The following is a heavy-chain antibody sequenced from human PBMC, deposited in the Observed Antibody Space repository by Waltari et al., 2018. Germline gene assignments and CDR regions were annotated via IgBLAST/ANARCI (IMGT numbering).Heavy chain of an antibody. D-gene: IGHD1-26*01. CDR3: ASLLLAVAAPINPVGATDY. CDR2: INAGNGNT. V-gene: IGHV1-3*01. CDR1: GYTFTSYA. Sequence: QVQLVQSGAEVKKPGASVKVSCKASGYTFTSYAMHWVRQAPGQRLEWMGWINAGNGNTKYSQKFQGRVTITRDTSASTAYMELSSLRSEDTAVYYCASLLLAVAAPINPVGATDYWGQGTLVTVSS. J-gene: IGHJ4*02.